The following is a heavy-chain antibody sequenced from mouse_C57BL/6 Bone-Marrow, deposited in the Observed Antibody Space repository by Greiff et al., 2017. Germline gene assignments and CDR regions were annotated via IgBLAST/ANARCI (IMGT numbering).Heavy chain of an antibody. V-gene: IGHV14-4*01. D-gene: IGHD2-3*01. CDR1: GFNIKDDY. Sequence: VHVKQSGAELVRPGASVKLSCTASGFNIKDDYIHWVKQRPEQGLEWIGWIDPDNGDTEYASTFQGKATITSDTSSNTAYLQLSSLPSEDTAVYYCSSFDGDYFDFWGQGTPLTVAS. CDR3: SSFDGDYFDF. J-gene: IGHJ2*01. CDR2: IDPDNGDT.